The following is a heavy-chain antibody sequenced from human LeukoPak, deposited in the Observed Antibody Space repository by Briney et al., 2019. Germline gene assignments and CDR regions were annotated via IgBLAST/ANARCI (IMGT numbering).Heavy chain of an antibody. Sequence: ASVKVSCKASGYTFTDYYIHWVRQAPGQGLEWMGWINPNSGGTNYAQKFQGRVTMTRDTSISTAYMELSRLRSDDTAVYYCARDLTGDSLDYWGRGTLVTVSS. V-gene: IGHV1-2*02. J-gene: IGHJ4*02. CDR3: ARDLTGDSLDY. CDR1: GYTFTDYY. D-gene: IGHD2-21*02. CDR2: INPNSGGT.